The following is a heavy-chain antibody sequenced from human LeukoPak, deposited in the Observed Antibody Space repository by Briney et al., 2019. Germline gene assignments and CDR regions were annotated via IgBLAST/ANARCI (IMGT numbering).Heavy chain of an antibody. D-gene: IGHD2/OR15-2a*01. CDR3: AREDDFLDY. CDR2: IKQDGSER. CDR1: GFTFSRHW. V-gene: IGHV3-7*03. J-gene: IGHJ4*02. Sequence: GGSLRHSCAASGFTFSRHWMSWVRQAPGKGLEWVANIKQDGSERYYVDSVKGRFTISRDNAKNSLYLQMNSLRAEDTAVYYCAREDDFLDYWGQGTLVTVSS.